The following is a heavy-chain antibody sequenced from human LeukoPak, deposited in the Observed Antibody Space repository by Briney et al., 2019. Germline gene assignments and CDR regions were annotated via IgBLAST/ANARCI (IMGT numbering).Heavy chain of an antibody. CDR2: IRGDGGGT. V-gene: IGHV3-23*01. J-gene: IGHJ4*02. D-gene: IGHD3-10*01. CDR3: ARHRTMAKIDY. CDR1: GFTFNTYA. Sequence: GGSLRLSCAASGFTFNTYAMTWVRQAPGKGLEWVSTIRGDGGGTYYADSVKGRFTISRDDSKNTLYLQMNSLRGEDTAVYYCARHRTMAKIDYWGQGTLVTVSS.